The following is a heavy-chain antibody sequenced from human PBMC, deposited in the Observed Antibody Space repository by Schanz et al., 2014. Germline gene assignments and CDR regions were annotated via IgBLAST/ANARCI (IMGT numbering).Heavy chain of an antibody. J-gene: IGHJ4*02. Sequence: DVQLLESGGGLVQPGGSLRLSCAASGFTFSSYAMSWVRQPPGKGLEWVANIKQDGSEKYYVDSVKGRFTISRDNAKNSLYLQMNSLRAEDTAVYYCASLYDREYFDYWGQGTLVTVSS. D-gene: IGHD2-8*01. CDR2: IKQDGSEK. CDR3: ASLYDREYFDY. CDR1: GFTFSSYA. V-gene: IGHV3-7*01.